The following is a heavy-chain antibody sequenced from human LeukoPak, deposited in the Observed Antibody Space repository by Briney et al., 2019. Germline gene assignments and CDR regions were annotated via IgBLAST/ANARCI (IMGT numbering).Heavy chain of an antibody. V-gene: IGHV3-23*01. CDR3: ARSGVATCHY. CDR2: INPDGGS. Sequence: GGSLRLSCQASGFTFSDYAMSWVRQAPGKGLEWVSSINPDGGSFFADSVKGRFTISRDDSRSVVYLQMNTLSAEDTAVYHCARSGVATCHYWGQGILVAVSS. J-gene: IGHJ4*02. CDR1: GFTFSDYA. D-gene: IGHD3-10*01.